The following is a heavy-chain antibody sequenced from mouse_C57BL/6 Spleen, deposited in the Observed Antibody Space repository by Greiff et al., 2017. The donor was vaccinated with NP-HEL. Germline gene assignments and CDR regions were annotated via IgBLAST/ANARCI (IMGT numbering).Heavy chain of an antibody. CDR3: ARWGLRRDFDY. V-gene: IGHV1-80*01. J-gene: IGHJ2*01. Sequence: LLESGAELVKPGASVKISCKASGYAFSSYWMNWVKQRPGKGLEWIGQIYPGDGDTNYNGKFKGKATLTADKSSSTAYMQLSSLTSEDAVVYFCARWGLRRDFDYWGQGTTLTVSS. D-gene: IGHD2-4*01. CDR1: GYAFSSYW. CDR2: IYPGDGDT.